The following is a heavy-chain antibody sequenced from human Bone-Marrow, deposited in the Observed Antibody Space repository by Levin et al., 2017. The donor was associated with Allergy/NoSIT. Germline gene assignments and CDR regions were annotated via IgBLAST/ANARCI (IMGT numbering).Heavy chain of an antibody. CDR2: IKEDGSEK. J-gene: IGHJ6*02. V-gene: IGHV3-7*01. D-gene: IGHD1-1*01. CDR1: GFTFSGHW. Sequence: SCAASGFTFSGHWMSWVRQAPGKGLEWVANIKEDGSEKYYVDSMRGRFTISRDNAKSSLYLQMNSLRAEDTAVYYCARIQSHYYYGMDVWGQGTTVTVSS. CDR3: ARIQSHYYYGMDV.